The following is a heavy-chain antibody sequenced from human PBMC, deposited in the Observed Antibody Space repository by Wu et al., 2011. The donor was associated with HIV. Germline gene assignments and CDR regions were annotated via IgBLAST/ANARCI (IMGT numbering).Heavy chain of an antibody. CDR3: ARVGRCSSTSCFKVWFDP. CDR2: INPNSGGT. CDR1: GYTFTGYY. Sequence: QVQLVQSGAEVKKPGASVKVSCKASGYTFTGYYMHWVRQAPGQGLEWMGWINPNSGGTNYAQKFQGRVTMTRDTSISTAYMELSRLRSDDTAVYYCARVGRCSSTSCFKVWFDPWGQGTLVTVSS. J-gene: IGHJ5*02. D-gene: IGHD2-2*01. V-gene: IGHV1-2*02.